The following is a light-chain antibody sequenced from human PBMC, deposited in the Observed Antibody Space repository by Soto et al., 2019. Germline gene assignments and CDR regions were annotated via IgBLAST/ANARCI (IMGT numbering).Light chain of an antibody. Sequence: EIVLTQSPATLSLSPGERATLSCRASQSVSTYLAWYQHKPGQAPRLLIYDASNRATGIPARFSGSGSGTDFTLTISSLEPEDFEVYYCQQRYNWPRAFGQGTKVDIK. CDR2: DAS. CDR1: QSVSTY. J-gene: IGKJ1*01. V-gene: IGKV3-11*01. CDR3: QQRYNWPRA.